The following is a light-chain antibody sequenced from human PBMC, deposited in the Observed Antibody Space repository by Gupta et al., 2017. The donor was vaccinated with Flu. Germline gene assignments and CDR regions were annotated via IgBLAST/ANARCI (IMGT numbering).Light chain of an antibody. CDR3: GTWDGSLSTDV. CDR1: SSNIGNTY. V-gene: IGLV1-51*02. Sequence: QSVLTQPPSISAAPGQSVTISCSGSSSNIGNTYVSWYQQLPGTAPKLLIYENNKRPSGIPDRFSGSKSGTSAALGITGLQTGDEAAYYCGTWDGSLSTDVFGTGTEVTVL. J-gene: IGLJ1*01. CDR2: ENN.